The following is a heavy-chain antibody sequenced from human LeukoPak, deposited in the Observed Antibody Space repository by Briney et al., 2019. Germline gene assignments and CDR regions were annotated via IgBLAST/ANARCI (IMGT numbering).Heavy chain of an antibody. V-gene: IGHV3-48*03. D-gene: IGHD5-18*01. Sequence: GSLRLSCAASGFTFSSYEMNWVRQAPGKGLEWVSYITSSGGTIYYADSVKGRFTVSRDNAKNSLYLQMNSLRVEDTAVYYCARDCCGSTYGPMTDWGQGTLVTVFS. CDR2: ITSSGGTI. CDR1: GFTFSSYE. CDR3: ARDCCGSTYGPMTD. J-gene: IGHJ4*02.